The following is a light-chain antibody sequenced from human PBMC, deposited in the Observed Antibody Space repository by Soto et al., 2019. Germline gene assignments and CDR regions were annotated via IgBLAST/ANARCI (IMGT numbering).Light chain of an antibody. Sequence: EIVMTQSPATLSVSPGERATLSCRASQSVSSNLAWYQQKPGQAPRLLIYGASTRATGIPARFSGSGSGTEFTLTIGRLEPEDFAVYYCQHYGSSPRTFGQGTKVDIK. CDR1: QSVSSN. V-gene: IGKV3-15*01. J-gene: IGKJ1*01. CDR2: GAS. CDR3: QHYGSSPRT.